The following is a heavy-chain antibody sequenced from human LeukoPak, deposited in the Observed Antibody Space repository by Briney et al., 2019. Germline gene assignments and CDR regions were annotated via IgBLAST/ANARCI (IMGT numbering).Heavy chain of an antibody. J-gene: IGHJ4*02. CDR1: GYTFTSYG. V-gene: IGHV1-18*01. CDR3: ARDSGSGSYYTPYSDY. CDR2: ISAYNGNT. D-gene: IGHD3-10*01. Sequence: ASVKVSCKASGYTFTSYGISWVRQAPGQGLEWMGWISAYNGNTNYAQKLQGRVTMTTDTSTSTAYMELRSLRSDDTAVYYCARDSGSGSYYTPYSDYWGQGTLVTVSS.